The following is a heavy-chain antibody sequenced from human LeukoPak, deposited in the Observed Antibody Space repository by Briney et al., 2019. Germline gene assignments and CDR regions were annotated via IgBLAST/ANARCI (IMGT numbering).Heavy chain of an antibody. CDR2: INPNSGGT. D-gene: IGHD1-7*01. J-gene: IGHJ6*03. Sequence: GASVKVSCKASGYTFTRYYMHWGRQAPGQGLEWMGWINPNSGGTNYAQKFQGRVTMTRDTSISTAYMELSRLRSDDTAVYYCARDYTLSHNWNYAGVTEYYYYMDVWGKGTTVTVSS. V-gene: IGHV1-2*02. CDR3: ARDYTLSHNWNYAGVTEYYYYMDV. CDR1: GYTFTRYY.